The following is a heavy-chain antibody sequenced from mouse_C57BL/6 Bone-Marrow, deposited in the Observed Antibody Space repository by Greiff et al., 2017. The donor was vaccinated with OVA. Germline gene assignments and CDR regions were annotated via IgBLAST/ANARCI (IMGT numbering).Heavy chain of an antibody. J-gene: IGHJ4*01. CDR2: ISNGGGST. D-gene: IGHD1-1*02. Sequence: EVQGVESGGGLVQPGGSLKLSCAASGFTFSDYYMYWVRQTPEKRLEWVAYISNGGGSTYYPDTVKGRFTISRDNAKNTLYLQMSRLKSEDTAMYYCARHDYGLYAMDYWGQGTSVTVSS. V-gene: IGHV5-12*01. CDR1: GFTFSDYY. CDR3: ARHDYGLYAMDY.